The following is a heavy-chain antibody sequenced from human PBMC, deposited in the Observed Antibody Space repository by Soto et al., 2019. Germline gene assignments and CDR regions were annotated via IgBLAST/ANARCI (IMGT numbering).Heavy chain of an antibody. Sequence: GESLKISCKGSGYSFTSYWVGWVRQMPGKGLEWMGIIYPGDSDTRYSPSFQGQVTISADKSISTAYLQWSSLKASDTAMYYCARSRSYGSGSYPLYGMDVWGQGTTVTVS. V-gene: IGHV5-51*01. D-gene: IGHD3-10*01. CDR2: IYPGDSDT. J-gene: IGHJ6*02. CDR3: ARSRSYGSGSYPLYGMDV. CDR1: GYSFTSYW.